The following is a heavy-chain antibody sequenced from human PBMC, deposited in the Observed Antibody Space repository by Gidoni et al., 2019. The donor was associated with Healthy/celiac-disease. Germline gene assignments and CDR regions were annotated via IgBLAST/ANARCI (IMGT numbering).Heavy chain of an antibody. V-gene: IGHV3-23*01. J-gene: IGHJ6*02. CDR1: GFPFSSYA. CDR2: ISGSGGSK. D-gene: IGHD3-10*01. Sequence: EVQLLESGGGLVQPGGSLRLSCAASGFPFSSYAMRWVRQVPGKGLECVSAISGSGGSKYDADSVKVRLTISRDNSKNTLYLQMNSLRAEDTAVYDCAKDRITMVRGGMDGWGQGTTVTVSS. CDR3: AKDRITMVRGGMDG.